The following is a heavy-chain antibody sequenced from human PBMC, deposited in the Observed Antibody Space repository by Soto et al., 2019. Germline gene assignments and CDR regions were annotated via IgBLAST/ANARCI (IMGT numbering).Heavy chain of an antibody. J-gene: IGHJ4*02. Sequence: QVLLMQSGAEVKKPGSSVKVSCKSSGVPFSSYGIIWVRQVPGQGLEWLGGIIPLFGTASYARKFQDRLTISADQSTTAAYMELSSLPSEDTAMYFCAREGTIRMAYFYLWGQGNVVTVSS. CDR1: GVPFSSYG. CDR3: AREGTIRMAYFYL. CDR2: IIPLFGTA. V-gene: IGHV1-69*01. D-gene: IGHD3-16*01.